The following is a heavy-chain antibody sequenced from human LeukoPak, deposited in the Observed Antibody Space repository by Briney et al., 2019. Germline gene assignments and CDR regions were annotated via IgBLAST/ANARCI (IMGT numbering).Heavy chain of an antibody. Sequence: ASVKVSCKASGYTFTSYAMHWVRQAPGQRLEWMGWINAGNGNTKYSQKFQGGVTITRDTSASTAYMELSSLRSEDTAVYYCARDQGGYCSGGSCYSSRVLFDYWGQGTLVTVSS. V-gene: IGHV1-3*01. CDR3: ARDQGGYCSGGSCYSSRVLFDY. CDR1: GYTFTSYA. D-gene: IGHD2-15*01. CDR2: INAGNGNT. J-gene: IGHJ4*02.